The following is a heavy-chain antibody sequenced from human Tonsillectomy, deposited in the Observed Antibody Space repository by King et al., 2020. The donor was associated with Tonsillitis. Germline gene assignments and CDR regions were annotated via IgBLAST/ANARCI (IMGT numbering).Heavy chain of an antibody. D-gene: IGHD4-11*01. CDR3: AMWTTTVTTAVYNSFDP. Sequence: VQLVESGAEVKKPGASVKVSCKASGYTFTNYGISWVRQAPGQGLEWMGWISAHNGNTNYAQKLQGRVTMTTDTSTSTAYMELRSLRSDDTAVYYCAMWTTTVTTAVYNSFDPWGQGTLVTVSS. CDR2: ISAHNGNT. CDR1: GYTFTNYG. J-gene: IGHJ5*02. V-gene: IGHV1-18*04.